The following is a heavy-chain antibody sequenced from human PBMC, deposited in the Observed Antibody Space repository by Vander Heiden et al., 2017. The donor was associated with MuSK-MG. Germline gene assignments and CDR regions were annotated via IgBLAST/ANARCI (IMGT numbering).Heavy chain of an antibody. CDR1: GFTFSSYS. CDR2: ISSSSSYI. J-gene: IGHJ6*03. Sequence: EVQLVESGGGLVKPGGSLRLSCAASGFTFSSYSMNWVRQAPGKGLEWVSSISSSSSYIYYADSVKGRFTISRDNAKNSLYLQMNSLRAEDTAVYYCATTTLYCSGGSCYSRNYYYYYMDVWGKGTTVTVSS. CDR3: ATTTLYCSGGSCYSRNYYYYYMDV. V-gene: IGHV3-21*01. D-gene: IGHD2-15*01.